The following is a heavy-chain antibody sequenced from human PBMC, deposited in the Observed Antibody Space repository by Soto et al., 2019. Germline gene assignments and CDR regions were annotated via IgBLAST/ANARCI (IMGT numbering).Heavy chain of an antibody. CDR3: ARGYTGYCSGGTCYWFDP. Sequence: EVQLVESGGGLVKPGGSLGLSCAASGFSFSSYSMNWVRQAPGKGLEWVSSISSSASHINYADSVKGRFTISRDNAKKSLYLQMNSLRAEDTAVYYCARGYTGYCSGGTCYWFDPWGQGTLVTVSS. CDR1: GFSFSSYS. CDR2: ISSSASHI. D-gene: IGHD2-15*01. V-gene: IGHV3-21*01. J-gene: IGHJ5*02.